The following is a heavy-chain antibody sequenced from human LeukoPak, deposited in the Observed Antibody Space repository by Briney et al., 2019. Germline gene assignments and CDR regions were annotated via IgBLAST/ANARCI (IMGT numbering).Heavy chain of an antibody. CDR3: ARGRGYDSFDY. Sequence: SETLSLTCAVYGGSFSGYYWSWIRQPPGKGLEWIGEINHSGSTNYNPSLKSRVTISVDTSKNQFSLKLSSVTAADTAVYYCARGRGYDSFDYWGQGTLVTVSS. J-gene: IGHJ4*02. D-gene: IGHD5-12*01. CDR2: INHSGST. CDR1: GGSFSGYY. V-gene: IGHV4-34*01.